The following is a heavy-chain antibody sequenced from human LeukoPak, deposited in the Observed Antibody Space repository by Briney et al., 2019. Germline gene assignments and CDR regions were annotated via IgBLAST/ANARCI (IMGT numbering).Heavy chain of an antibody. V-gene: IGHV3-30*18. J-gene: IGHJ4*02. D-gene: IGHD3-22*01. CDR2: ISYDGSNK. Sequence: PGRSLRLSCAASGFTFSSYGMHWVRQAPGKGLEWVAVISYDGSNKYYADSVKGRFTISRDNSKNTLYLQMNSLRAEDTAVYYCAKEGLYDSSGYYSESDYWGQGTLVTVSS. CDR3: AKEGLYDSSGYYSESDY. CDR1: GFTFSSYG.